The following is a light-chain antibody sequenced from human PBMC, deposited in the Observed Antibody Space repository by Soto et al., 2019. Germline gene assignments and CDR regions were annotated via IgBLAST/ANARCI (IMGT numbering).Light chain of an antibody. Sequence: QSVLTQPASVSGSPGQSITISCIGTSGDVGAYNYVSWYQQHPGQAPKLVIYDVSNRPSGVSNRFSGSKSGNTASLTISGLQAEDEADYYCNSHTSSSTPYVFGTGTKVTVL. CDR2: DVS. J-gene: IGLJ1*01. CDR1: SGDVGAYNY. V-gene: IGLV2-14*01. CDR3: NSHTSSSTPYV.